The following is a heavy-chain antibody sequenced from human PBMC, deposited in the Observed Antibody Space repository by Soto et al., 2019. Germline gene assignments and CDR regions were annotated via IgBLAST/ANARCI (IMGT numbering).Heavy chain of an antibody. CDR1: GFTFGSYA. Sequence: GGSLRLSCAASGFTFGSYAMHWVRQAPGKGLEYISAISSIGDSTYYADPVKGRFTISRDNSKKMLYLQMGSLRPEDMAVYYCARVYSSTWYGPYDYWGQGTLVTVSS. CDR3: ARVYSSTWYGPYDY. V-gene: IGHV3-64*02. J-gene: IGHJ4*02. CDR2: ISSIGDST. D-gene: IGHD6-13*01.